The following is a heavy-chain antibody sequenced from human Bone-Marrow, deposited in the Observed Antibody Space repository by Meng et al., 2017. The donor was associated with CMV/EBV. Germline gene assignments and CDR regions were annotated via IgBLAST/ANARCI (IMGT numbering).Heavy chain of an antibody. CDR1: GGSISSGGYS. CDR3: ARGLYPVWFDP. D-gene: IGHD3-16*01. CDR2: IYHSGST. Sequence: CAVSGGSISSGGYSWSWIRQPQGKGLEWIGYIYHSGSTYYSPSLKSRVTISVDRSKNQFSLKLSSVTAADTAVYYCARGLYPVWFDPWGQGTLVTVSS. J-gene: IGHJ5*02. V-gene: IGHV4-30-2*01.